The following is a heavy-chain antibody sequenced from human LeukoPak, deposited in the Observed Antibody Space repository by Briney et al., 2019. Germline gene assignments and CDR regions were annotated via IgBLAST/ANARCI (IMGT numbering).Heavy chain of an antibody. CDR2: ISSRSSNK. Sequence: SGGSLRLSCAASGFTFSNHYMSWIRQAPGKGLVWVLYISSRSSNKYYADSVKGRFTISRDNAKNSLYLQMDSLRVEDTAVYYCAREGWDLNALDIWGQGTMVTVSP. V-gene: IGHV3-11*04. CDR3: AREGWDLNALDI. CDR1: GFTFSNHY. J-gene: IGHJ3*02. D-gene: IGHD1-26*01.